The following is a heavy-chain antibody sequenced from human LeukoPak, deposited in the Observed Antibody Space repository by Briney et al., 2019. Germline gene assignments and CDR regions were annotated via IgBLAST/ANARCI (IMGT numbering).Heavy chain of an antibody. V-gene: IGHV4-39*01. D-gene: IGHD3-16*02. CDR3: ARHIRGGITFGGVIVIQRDWFDP. J-gene: IGHJ5*02. CDR1: GVSISSSSYY. Sequence: SETLSLTCTVSGVSISSSSYYWGWIRQPPGKGLEWIGSIYYSGSTYYNPSLKSRVTVSVDTSKNQFSLKLSSVTAADTAVYYCARHIRGGITFGGVIVIQRDWFDPWGQGTLVTVSS. CDR2: IYYSGST.